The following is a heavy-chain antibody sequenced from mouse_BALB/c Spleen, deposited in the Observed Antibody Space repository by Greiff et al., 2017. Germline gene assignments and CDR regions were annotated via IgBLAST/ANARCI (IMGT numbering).Heavy chain of an antibody. J-gene: IGHJ4*01. CDR2: IRNKANGYTT. V-gene: IGHV7-3*02. CDR1: GFTFTDYY. D-gene: IGHD2-14*01. CDR3: ARDISAYYRYDAMDY. Sequence: EVMLVESGGGLVQPGGSLRLSCATSGFTFTDYYMSWVRQPPGKALEWLGFIRNKANGYTTEYSASVKGRFTISRDNSQSILYLQMNTLRAEDSATYYCARDISAYYRYDAMDYWGQGTSVTVSA.